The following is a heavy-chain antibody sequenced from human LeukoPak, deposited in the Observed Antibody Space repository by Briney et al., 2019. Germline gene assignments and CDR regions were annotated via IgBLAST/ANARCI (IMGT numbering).Heavy chain of an antibody. J-gene: IGHJ3*02. D-gene: IGHD2-21*01. CDR2: IYSGGST. V-gene: IGHV3-66*01. CDR1: GFTVSSNY. CDR3: ARDQGYSRALDI. Sequence: GGSLRLSCAASGFTVSSNYMNWVRQAPGKGLEWVSVIYSGGSTYYADSVKGRFTISRDNSKNTLYFQMNSLRAEDTAVYYCARDQGYSRALDIWGQGTMVTVSS.